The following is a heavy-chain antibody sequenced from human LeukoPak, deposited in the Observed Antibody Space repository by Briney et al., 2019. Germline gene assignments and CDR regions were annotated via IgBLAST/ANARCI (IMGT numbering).Heavy chain of an antibody. J-gene: IGHJ4*02. Sequence: GGSLRLSCAASGFTVSSNYMSWVRQAPGRGLEWVSVIYSCGSTYYADFVRRRFSISRDNPKNPLYLQMNALNDEDTGVYHCARDWGLRLGDLWSYYFDLWGEGTRVSVSS. V-gene: IGHV3-66*01. D-gene: IGHD3-16*01. CDR3: ARDWGLRLGDLWSYYFDL. CDR2: IYSCGST. CDR1: GFTVSSNY.